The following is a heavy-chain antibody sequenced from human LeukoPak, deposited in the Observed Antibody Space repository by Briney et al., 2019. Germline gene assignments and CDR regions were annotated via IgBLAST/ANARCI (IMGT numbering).Heavy chain of an antibody. J-gene: IGHJ4*02. CDR1: GYTFTNYF. V-gene: IGHV1-46*01. CDR3: ARETRGFYDGVDY. Sequence: ASVKVSCKASGYTFTNYFIHWVRQAPGQGLEWMGVINPTGGATTTIYAQNFQGRFTMTRDLSTTTAYMELSSLTYEDTAVYYCARETRGFYDGVDYWGQGTLVTVAS. D-gene: IGHD3-16*01. CDR2: INPTGGATTT.